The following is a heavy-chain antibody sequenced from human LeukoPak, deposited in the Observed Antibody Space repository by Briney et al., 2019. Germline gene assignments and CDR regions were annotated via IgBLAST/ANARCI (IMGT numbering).Heavy chain of an antibody. CDR1: GFTFSSYA. CDR3: ARVGGRGLFLAY. CDR2: ISYDGSNK. J-gene: IGHJ4*02. V-gene: IGHV3-30*01. Sequence: GGSLRLSCAASGFTFSSYAMHWVRQAPGKGLEWVAVISYDGSNKYYADSVKGRFTISRDNSKNTLYLQMNSLRAEDTAVYYCARVGGRGLFLAYWSQGTLVTVSS. D-gene: IGHD3-16*01.